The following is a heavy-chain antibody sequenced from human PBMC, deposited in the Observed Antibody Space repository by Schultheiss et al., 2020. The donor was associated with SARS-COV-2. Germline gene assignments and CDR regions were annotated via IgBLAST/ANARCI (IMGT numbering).Heavy chain of an antibody. Sequence: GGSLRLSCVASGFTFSGYGMHWVRQAPGKGLEWVSAISGSGGSTYYADSVKGRFTISRDNSKNTLYLQMNSLRAEDTAVYYCARGGTVVRGNWFDPWGQGTLVTVSS. J-gene: IGHJ5*02. CDR2: ISGSGGST. V-gene: IGHV3-NL1*01. CDR1: GFTFSGYG. CDR3: ARGGTVVRGNWFDP. D-gene: IGHD4-23*01.